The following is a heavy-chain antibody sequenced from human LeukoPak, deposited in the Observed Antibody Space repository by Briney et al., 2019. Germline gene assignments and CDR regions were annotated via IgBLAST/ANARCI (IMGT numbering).Heavy chain of an antibody. Sequence: GALRLSCAASGFTFSRYWVSWVRQAPGKGLEWVANIKQDGSEKYYVDSVKGRFTISRDNAKNSLYLQMNSLRAEDTAVYYCARAGDFWSGYYKPFDYWGQGTLVTVSS. D-gene: IGHD3-3*01. J-gene: IGHJ4*02. CDR3: ARAGDFWSGYYKPFDY. CDR2: IKQDGSEK. V-gene: IGHV3-7*01. CDR1: GFTFSRYW.